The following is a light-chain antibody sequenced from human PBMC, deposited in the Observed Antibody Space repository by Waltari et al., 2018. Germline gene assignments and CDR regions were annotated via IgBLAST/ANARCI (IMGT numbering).Light chain of an antibody. CDR1: SSNIGRDI. J-gene: IGLJ2*01. CDR3: AAWDDSLNGVV. Sequence: QSVLTQSPSASGTSGQRVTISCSGSSSNIGRDIVNWYRHLPGTAPKLLIYNNNPRPPGVPDRFARSKSGTSASLAISGLQSEDEADYYCAAWDDSLNGVVFGGGTKLSVL. CDR2: NNN. V-gene: IGLV1-44*01.